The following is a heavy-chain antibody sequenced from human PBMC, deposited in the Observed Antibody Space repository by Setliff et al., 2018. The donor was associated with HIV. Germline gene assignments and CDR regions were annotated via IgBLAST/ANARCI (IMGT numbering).Heavy chain of an antibody. Sequence: SETLSLTCTVSGGSISTSRYYWGWIRQPPGKGLEWIGSINYRGNTYYNPSPKSRVTISVDTSKNQFSLKLSSVTAADTAVYYCARDRSNWNYGKNYMDVWGKGTTVTVSS. V-gene: IGHV4-39*07. D-gene: IGHD1-7*01. J-gene: IGHJ6*03. CDR2: INYRGNT. CDR1: GGSISTSRYY. CDR3: ARDRSNWNYGKNYMDV.